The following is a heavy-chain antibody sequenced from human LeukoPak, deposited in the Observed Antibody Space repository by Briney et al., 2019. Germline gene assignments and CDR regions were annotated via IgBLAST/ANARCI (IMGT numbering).Heavy chain of an antibody. Sequence: PSETLSLTCTVSGGSITSYYWSWIRQPPGKGLEWIGYTSYSGSTNYNPSLKSRVTISVDTSKNQFSLKLSSVTAADTAVYYCARGYDFWSGYYAYYYMDVWGKGTTVTVSS. V-gene: IGHV4-59*08. CDR1: GGSITSYY. J-gene: IGHJ6*03. CDR3: ARGYDFWSGYYAYYYMDV. D-gene: IGHD3-3*01. CDR2: TSYSGST.